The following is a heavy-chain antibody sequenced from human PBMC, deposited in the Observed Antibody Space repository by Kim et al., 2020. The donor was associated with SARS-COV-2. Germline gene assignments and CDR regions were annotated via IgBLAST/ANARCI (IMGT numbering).Heavy chain of an antibody. CDR2: TSAKNGKT. CDR1: GYTFTSYG. J-gene: IGHJ5*02. CDR3: ARDSSGYSYGYRYNWFDL. Sequence: ASVKVSCKASGYTFTSYGISWVRQAPGQGLEWMGWTSAKNGKTTKGQKIQGRVTMTTDTSTSTAYMELRSLRSDDTAVYYCARDSSGYSYGYRYNWFDLWGEGTLVTVSS. D-gene: IGHD5-18*01. V-gene: IGHV1-18*01.